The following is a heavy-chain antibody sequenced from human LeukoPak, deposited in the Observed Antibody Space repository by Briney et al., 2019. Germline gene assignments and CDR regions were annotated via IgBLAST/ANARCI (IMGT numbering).Heavy chain of an antibody. J-gene: IGHJ4*02. CDR3: AKRGSVGSLGHFDY. Sequence: PGGSLRLSCAASGFTFSRYAMSWVRQAPGKGLEWVSGFSGSSGSTYYADSVKGRFTISRDNSKSTLYLQMNSLRAEDTAVYYCAKRGSVGSLGHFDYWGQGTLVTVSS. CDR1: GFTFSRYA. CDR2: FSGSSGST. V-gene: IGHV3-23*01. D-gene: IGHD3-10*01.